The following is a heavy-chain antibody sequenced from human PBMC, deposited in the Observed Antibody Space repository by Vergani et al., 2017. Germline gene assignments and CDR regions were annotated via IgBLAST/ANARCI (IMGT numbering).Heavy chain of an antibody. V-gene: IGHV1-2*02. Sequence: QVQLVQSGAEVKKPGASVKVSCKASGYTFTGYYMHWVRQAPGQGLEWMGWINPNRGGTNYAQKFQGRVTMTRDTSISTAYMELSRLRSDDTAVYYCALAYAWCGEYDAFDIWGQGTMVTVSS. J-gene: IGHJ3*02. CDR2: INPNRGGT. CDR1: GYTFTGYY. D-gene: IGHD3-10*01. CDR3: ALAYAWCGEYDAFDI.